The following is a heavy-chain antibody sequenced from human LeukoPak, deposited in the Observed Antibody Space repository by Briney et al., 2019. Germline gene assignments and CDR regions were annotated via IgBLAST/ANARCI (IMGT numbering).Heavy chain of an antibody. Sequence: GGSLRLSCEASGFTFNTYSMNWARQAPGKGLEWVSSIDSSGGYMFYADSVKGRFTISRDNAKNSLYLRMNSLRAEDTAVYYCARAGDFWSVDYWGQGTLVTVSS. D-gene: IGHD3-3*01. CDR2: IDSSGGYM. CDR1: GFTFNTYS. J-gene: IGHJ4*02. V-gene: IGHV3-21*01. CDR3: ARAGDFWSVDY.